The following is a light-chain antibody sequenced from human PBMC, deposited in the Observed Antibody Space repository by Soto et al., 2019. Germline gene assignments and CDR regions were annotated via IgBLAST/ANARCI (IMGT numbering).Light chain of an antibody. J-gene: IGLJ2*01. V-gene: IGLV2-14*01. CDR3: SSYTSNGTLL. Sequence: QSVLTQPASVSGSPGQSITISCTGTSSDVGGYNYVSWYQQHPGKAPKLMIYDVSNRPSGVSNRFSGSKSGNTASLTISGLQSEDESDYYCSSYTSNGTLLFGGGTKLTVL. CDR2: DVS. CDR1: SSDVGGYNY.